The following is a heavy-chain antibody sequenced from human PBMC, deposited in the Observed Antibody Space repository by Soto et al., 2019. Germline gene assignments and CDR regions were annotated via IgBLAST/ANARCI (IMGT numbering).Heavy chain of an antibody. CDR3: TTEQRPHNKRVSLVVFDS. V-gene: IGHV3-15*04. CDR2: IESKSEGGTK. CDR1: GFTFINAW. Sequence: EVQMVECGGGLVNPGGSLRLSCAASGFTFINAWMSWVSQAPGKGMEWVGRIESKSEGGTKEYAAPVKGRFTISRDDSSITLYLQMYGLKAEEATPVYYCTTEQRPHNKRVSLVVFDSWGQGTMVTVFS. D-gene: IGHD3-22*01. J-gene: IGHJ3*01.